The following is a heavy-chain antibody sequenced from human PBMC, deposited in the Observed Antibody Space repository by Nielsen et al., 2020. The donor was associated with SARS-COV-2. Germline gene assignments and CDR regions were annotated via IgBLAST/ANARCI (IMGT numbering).Heavy chain of an antibody. CDR3: ATNVDTAMVGSSGMDV. D-gene: IGHD5-18*01. V-gene: IGHV3-9*01. CDR2: IRWNSGSI. Sequence: SLKISCAASGFTFDDYAMHWVRPAPGKGLEWVSGIRWNSGSIGYADSVKGRFTISRDNAKNSLYLQMNSLRAEDTALYYCATNVDTAMVGSSGMDVWGQGTTVTVSS. J-gene: IGHJ6*02. CDR1: GFTFDDYA.